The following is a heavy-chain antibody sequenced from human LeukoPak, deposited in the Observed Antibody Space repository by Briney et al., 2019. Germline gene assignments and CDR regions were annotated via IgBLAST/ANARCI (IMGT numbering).Heavy chain of an antibody. CDR2: ISSSSSYI. V-gene: IGHV3-21*01. CDR1: GFTFSSYT. Sequence: GGSLRLSCAASGFTFSSYTMNWVRQAPGKGLEWVSSISSSSSYIYYAESVKGRFTMSRDNAKNSLYLQMNSLRAEDTAVYYCARDRYSSSWYGDYYYYYYMDVWGKGTTVTVSS. J-gene: IGHJ6*03. CDR3: ARDRYSSSWYGDYYYYYYMDV. D-gene: IGHD6-13*01.